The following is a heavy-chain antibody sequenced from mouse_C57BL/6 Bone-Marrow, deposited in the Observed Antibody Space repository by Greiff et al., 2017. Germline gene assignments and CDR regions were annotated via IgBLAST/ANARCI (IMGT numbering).Heavy chain of an antibody. J-gene: IGHJ4*01. V-gene: IGHV1-81*01. CDR3: ARSYYYGSSSYAMDY. D-gene: IGHD1-1*01. CDR1: GYTFTSYG. Sequence: QVQLQLSGAELARPGASVKLSCKASGYTFTSYGISWVKQRTGQGLEWIGEIYPRSGNTYYNEKFKGKATLTADKSSSTAYMELRSLTSEDSAVYFCARSYYYGSSSYAMDYWGQGTSVTVSS. CDR2: IYPRSGNT.